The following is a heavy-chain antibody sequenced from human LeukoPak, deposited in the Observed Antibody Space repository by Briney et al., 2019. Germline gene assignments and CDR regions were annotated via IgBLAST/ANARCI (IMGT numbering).Heavy chain of an antibody. V-gene: IGHV4-59*08. Sequence: PSETLSLTCIISGDSISRYYWSWIRQPPGKGLEWIGYVYNSGSTDYNPSLKSRLTISAHMSKNLFSLKLRSVTAADTAVYYCASHCGTPDCYSYYAMDVWGQGTTVIV. CDR2: VYNSGST. J-gene: IGHJ6*02. CDR1: GDSISRYY. CDR3: ASHCGTPDCYSYYAMDV. D-gene: IGHD2-21*01.